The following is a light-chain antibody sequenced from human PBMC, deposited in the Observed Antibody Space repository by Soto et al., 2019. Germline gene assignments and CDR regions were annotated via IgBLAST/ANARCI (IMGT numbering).Light chain of an antibody. CDR2: DNH. J-gene: IGLJ2*01. V-gene: IGLV1-51*01. Sequence: QSVLTQPPSVSAAPGQKVTISCSGSTSNIGNNYVSWFQQLPGTAPKLLIYDNHNRPSGIPDRFSASKFGTSATLAITGLETGAEADYHCGTWDSNLRIVVFGGGTKVTVL. CDR3: GTWDSNLRIVV. CDR1: TSNIGNNY.